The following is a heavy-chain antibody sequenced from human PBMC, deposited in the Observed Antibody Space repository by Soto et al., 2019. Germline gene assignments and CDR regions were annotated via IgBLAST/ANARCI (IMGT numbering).Heavy chain of an antibody. CDR3: ARRGSGSYYDY. D-gene: IGHD1-26*01. Sequence: EVQLLESGGGLVQPGGSLRLSCAASGFTFSSYAMRWVRQAPGKGLEWVSAISGSGDSTYYADSVKGRFTISRDNSKEPVFLQMNSLRGEDTAVYYCARRGSGSYYDYWGQGTLVTVSS. CDR1: GFTFSSYA. J-gene: IGHJ4*02. CDR2: ISGSGDST. V-gene: IGHV3-23*01.